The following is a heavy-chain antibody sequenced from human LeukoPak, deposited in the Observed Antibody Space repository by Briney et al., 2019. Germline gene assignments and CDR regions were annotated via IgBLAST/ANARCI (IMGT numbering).Heavy chain of an antibody. CDR3: ARRRQAGREQLEY. Sequence: GASVKVSCKASGYTFTGYYTHWVRQAPGQGLEWMGWINPNSGGTNYAQKFQGRVTMTRDTSISTAYMELSRLRSDDTAVYYCARRRQAGREQLEYWGQGTLGTVSP. D-gene: IGHD6-13*01. CDR1: GYTFTGYY. CDR2: INPNSGGT. J-gene: IGHJ4*02. V-gene: IGHV1-2*02.